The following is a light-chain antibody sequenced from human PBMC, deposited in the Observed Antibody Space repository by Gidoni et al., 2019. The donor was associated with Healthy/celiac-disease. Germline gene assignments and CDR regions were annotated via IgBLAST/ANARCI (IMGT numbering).Light chain of an antibody. CDR1: KLGDKY. CDR2: QSS. CDR3: QAWDSSTAYVV. J-gene: IGLJ2*01. Sequence: SYELTQPPSVSVSPGQTASITCSGDKLGDKYACWYPQKTGQSPVLGIYQSSQRPSGIPERFSGSNSGNTAPLTISGTQAMDEADYYCQAWDSSTAYVVFGGGTKLTVL. V-gene: IGLV3-1*01.